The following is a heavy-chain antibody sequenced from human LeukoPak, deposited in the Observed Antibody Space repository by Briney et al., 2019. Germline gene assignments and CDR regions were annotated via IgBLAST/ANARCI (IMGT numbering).Heavy chain of an antibody. J-gene: IGHJ4*02. V-gene: IGHV3-21*01. D-gene: IGHD1-26*01. Sequence: GGSLRLSCAASGFTFSSYSMNWVRQAPGKGLEWVSSISSSSSYMYYADSVKGRFTISRDNAKNSLYLQMNSLRAEDTAVYYCARASGGSSVFDYWGQGTLVTVSS. CDR3: ARASGGSSVFDY. CDR1: GFTFSSYS. CDR2: ISSSSSYM.